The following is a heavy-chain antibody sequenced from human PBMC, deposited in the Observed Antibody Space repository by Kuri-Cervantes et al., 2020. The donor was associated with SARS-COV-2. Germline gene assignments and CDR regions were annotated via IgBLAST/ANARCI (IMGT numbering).Heavy chain of an antibody. CDR1: GGSISSSSYY. Sequence: SETLSLTCTVSGGSISSSSYYWGWIRQPPGKGLEWIGSIYYSGSTYYNPSLKSRVTISVDTSKNQFSLKLGSVTAADTAVYYCGSISCTSSSCYYSYYYMEVWDKGTMVTVSS. V-gene: IGHV4-39*01. CDR2: IYYSGST. D-gene: IGHD2-2*01. CDR3: GSISCTSSSCYYSYYYMEV. J-gene: IGHJ6*03.